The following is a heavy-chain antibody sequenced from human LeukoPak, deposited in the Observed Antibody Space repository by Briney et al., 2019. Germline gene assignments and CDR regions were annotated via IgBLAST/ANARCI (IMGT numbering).Heavy chain of an antibody. V-gene: IGHV4-31*03. Sequence: PSETLSLTCTVAGGSISSGGYYWSWIRQHPGKGLEWIGYIYYSGSTYYNPSLKSRVTISVDTSKNQFSLKLSSVTAADTAVYYCARDYGDYGFDYWGQGTLVTVSS. CDR3: ARDYGDYGFDY. J-gene: IGHJ4*02. D-gene: IGHD4-17*01. CDR2: IYYSGST. CDR1: GGSISSGGYY.